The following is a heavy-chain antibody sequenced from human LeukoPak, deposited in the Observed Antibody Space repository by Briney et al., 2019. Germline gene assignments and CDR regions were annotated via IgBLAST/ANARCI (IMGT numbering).Heavy chain of an antibody. V-gene: IGHV1-69*06. CDR1: GGTFSSYA. CDR3: ARDTPYAYCSSTSCYSYYYYYMDV. J-gene: IGHJ6*03. D-gene: IGHD2-2*01. Sequence: GASVKVSCKASGGTFSSYAISWVRQAPGQGLEWMGRIIPIFGTANYAQKFQSRVTITADKSTSTAYVELSSLRSEDTAVYYCARDTPYAYCSSTSCYSYYYYYMDVWGKGTTVTVSS. CDR2: IIPIFGTA.